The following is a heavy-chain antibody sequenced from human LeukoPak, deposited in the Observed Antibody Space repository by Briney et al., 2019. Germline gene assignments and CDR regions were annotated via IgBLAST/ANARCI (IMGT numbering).Heavy chain of an antibody. CDR2: IYHSGST. V-gene: IGHV4-38-2*01. CDR3: ARSVLYYYDSSGYRADAFDI. D-gene: IGHD3-22*01. J-gene: IGHJ3*02. Sequence: SETLSLTCAVSGYFISSGYYWGWIRPPPGKGLEWIGSIYHSGSTYYNPSLMSRVTISVDTSKNQFSLKLSSVTAADTAVYYCARSVLYYYDSSGYRADAFDIWGQGTTVTVSS. CDR1: GYFISSGYY.